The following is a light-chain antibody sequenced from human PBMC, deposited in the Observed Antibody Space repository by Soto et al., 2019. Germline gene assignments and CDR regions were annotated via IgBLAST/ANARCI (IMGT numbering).Light chain of an antibody. J-gene: IGLJ2*01. CDR1: SSDVGSYNL. Sequence: ALTQPASVSGSPGQSITISCTGTSSDVGSYNLVSWYQQHPGKAPKLMIYEGSKRPSGVSNRFSGSKSGNTASLTISGLQAEDEADYYCCSYAGSSTFHVVFGGGTKLTVL. V-gene: IGLV2-23*03. CDR3: CSYAGSSTFHVV. CDR2: EGS.